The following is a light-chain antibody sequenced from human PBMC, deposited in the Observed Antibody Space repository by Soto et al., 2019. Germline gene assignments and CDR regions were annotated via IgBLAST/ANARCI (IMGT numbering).Light chain of an antibody. V-gene: IGLV4-69*01. CDR2: VNSDGSH. Sequence: QSVLTQAPSASASLGASVKLTCTLNSGHSSYAIAWHQQQPEKGPRYLMKVNSDGSHIKGDGIPDRLSGSSSGDERYLTISSLQSEDEADYYCQTWGTGIVIFGGGTKLTVL. J-gene: IGLJ2*01. CDR3: QTWGTGIVI. CDR1: SGHSSYA.